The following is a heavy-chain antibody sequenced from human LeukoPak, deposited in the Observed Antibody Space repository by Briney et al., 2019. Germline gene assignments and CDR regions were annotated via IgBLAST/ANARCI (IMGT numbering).Heavy chain of an antibody. V-gene: IGHV4-34*01. J-gene: IGHJ4*02. Sequence: SETLSLTCAVYGGSFSGYYWSWIRQPPGKGLEWIGEINHSGSTNYNPSLKSRVTISVDTSKNQFSLKLSSVTAADTAVYYCARGRDILTGYYVARKYYFDYWGQGTQVTVSS. CDR3: ARGRDILTGYYVARKYYFDY. CDR1: GGSFSGYY. CDR2: INHSGST. D-gene: IGHD3-9*01.